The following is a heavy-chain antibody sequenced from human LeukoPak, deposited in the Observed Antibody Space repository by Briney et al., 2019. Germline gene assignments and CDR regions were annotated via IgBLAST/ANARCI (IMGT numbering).Heavy chain of an antibody. V-gene: IGHV3-33*06. D-gene: IGHD2-21*01. J-gene: IGHJ3*02. CDR1: GFTFSSYG. Sequence: GGSLRLSCAASGFTFSSYGMHWVRQAPGKGLEWVAVIWYDGSNKYYADSVKGRFTISRDNSKNTLYLQMNSLRAEDTAVYYCAKGVVVIALNDAFDIWGQGTMVTVSS. CDR2: IWYDGSNK. CDR3: AKGVVVIALNDAFDI.